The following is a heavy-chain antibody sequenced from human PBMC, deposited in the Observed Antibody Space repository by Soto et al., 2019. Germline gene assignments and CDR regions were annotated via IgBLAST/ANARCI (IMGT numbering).Heavy chain of an antibody. J-gene: IGHJ5*02. CDR1: GGSISSSSYY. Sequence: QLQLQESGPGLVKPSETLSLTCTVSGGSISSSSYYWDWIRQPPGKGLEWIGSIYYSGSTYYNPSLKSRVTISVDTSKNQFSLKLSSVTAADTAVYYCARQPNVLRYFDWSRRFDPWGQGTLVTVSS. V-gene: IGHV4-39*01. CDR3: ARQPNVLRYFDWSRRFDP. D-gene: IGHD3-9*01. CDR2: IYYSGST.